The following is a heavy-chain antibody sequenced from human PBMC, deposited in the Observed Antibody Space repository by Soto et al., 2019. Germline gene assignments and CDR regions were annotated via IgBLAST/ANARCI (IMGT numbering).Heavy chain of an antibody. D-gene: IGHD4-17*01. CDR2: ISYSGST. CDR3: ASSYGDYVSY. V-gene: IGHV4-39*01. CDR1: DGSISSSSYY. Sequence: ASETQSLTCTVSDGSISSSSYYWGWIRQPPGKGLEWIGSISYSGSTYYNPSLKSRVTISVDTSKNQFSLKLSSVTAADTAVYYCASSYGDYVSYWGQGTLVTVSS. J-gene: IGHJ4*02.